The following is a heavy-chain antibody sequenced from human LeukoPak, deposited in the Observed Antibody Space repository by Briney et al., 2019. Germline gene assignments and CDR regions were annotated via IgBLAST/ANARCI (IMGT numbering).Heavy chain of an antibody. D-gene: IGHD3-16*02. CDR2: INSVGRST. Sequence: GGSLRLSCAASGFTFSSYWMHWVRQALGKGLVWVSRINSVGRSTSYADSVKGRFTISRDNAKNTLFLQMNTLRAEDTAVYYCASAEVIQYGMDVWGQGTTVTVSS. J-gene: IGHJ6*02. V-gene: IGHV3-74*01. CDR1: GFTFSSYW. CDR3: ASAEVIQYGMDV.